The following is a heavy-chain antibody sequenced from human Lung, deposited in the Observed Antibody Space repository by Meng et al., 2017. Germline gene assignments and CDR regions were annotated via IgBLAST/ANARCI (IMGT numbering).Heavy chain of an antibody. D-gene: IGHD4-11*01. CDR3: ARGPTTMAHDFDY. CDR1: GGSLRDYY. Sequence: VQHTRAGAGLLMPSETLPRPCGVTGGSLRDYYWSWIRQPPGKGLEWIGEINHSGSINYNPSLESRATISVDTSQNNLSLKLSSVTAADSAVYYCARGPTTMAHDFDYWGQGTLVTVSS. V-gene: IGHV4-34*01. CDR2: INHSGSI. J-gene: IGHJ4*02.